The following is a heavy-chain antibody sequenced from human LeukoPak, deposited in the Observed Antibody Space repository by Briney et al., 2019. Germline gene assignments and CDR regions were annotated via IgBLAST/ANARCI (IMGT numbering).Heavy chain of an antibody. CDR2: INSDGSST. D-gene: IGHD6-13*01. V-gene: IGHV3-74*01. J-gene: IGHJ4*02. CDR1: GFTFSSCW. Sequence: GGSLRLSCAASGFTFSSCWMHWVRQAPGKGLVWVSRINSDGSSTSYADSVKGRFTISRDNAKNTLYLQMNSLRAEDTAVYYCATLSSWKGETDWGQGTLVTVSS. CDR3: ATLSSWKGETD.